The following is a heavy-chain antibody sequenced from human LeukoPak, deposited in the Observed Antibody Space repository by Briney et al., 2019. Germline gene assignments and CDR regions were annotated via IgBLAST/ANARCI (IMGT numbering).Heavy chain of an antibody. J-gene: IGHJ6*03. CDR2: INPSGGST. D-gene: IGHD3-10*01. Sequence: ASVKVSCKASGYTFTSYYMHWVRQAPGQGLEWMGIINPSGGSTSYAQKFQGRVTMTRDMSTSTVYMELSSLRSEDTAVYYCARDWSPGGYYYGSGSYYNTRPTYYYYYMDVWGKGTTVTVSS. CDR1: GYTFTSYY. V-gene: IGHV1-46*01. CDR3: ARDWSPGGYYYGSGSYYNTRPTYYYYYMDV.